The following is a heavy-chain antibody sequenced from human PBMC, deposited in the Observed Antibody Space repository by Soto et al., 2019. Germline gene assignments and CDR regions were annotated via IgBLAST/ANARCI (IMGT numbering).Heavy chain of an antibody. CDR1: GFTFSSYG. V-gene: IGHV3-33*01. J-gene: IGHJ4*02. Sequence: GGSLRLSCAASGFTFSSYGMHWVRQAPGKGLEWVAVIWYDGSNKYYADSVKGRFTISRDNSKNTLYLQMNSLRVEDTAVYYCVRPFLGDYTMTKTSDNWGQGTLVTVSS. D-gene: IGHD4-17*01. CDR2: IWYDGSNK. CDR3: VRPFLGDYTMTKTSDN.